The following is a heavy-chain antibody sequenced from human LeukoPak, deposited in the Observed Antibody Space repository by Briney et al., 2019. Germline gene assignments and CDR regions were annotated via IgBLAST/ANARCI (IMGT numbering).Heavy chain of an antibody. J-gene: IGHJ4*02. D-gene: IGHD5-18*01. V-gene: IGHV1-18*01. CDR3: ARGGRGYSYGRELDY. CDR1: GYTFTNYG. Sequence: ASVKVSCTTSGYTFTNYGINWVRQAPGQGLEWMGWISAYNGNTNYAQKLQGRVTMTTDTSTSTAYMELRSLRSDDTAVYYCARGGRGYSYGRELDYWGRGTLVTVSS. CDR2: ISAYNGNT.